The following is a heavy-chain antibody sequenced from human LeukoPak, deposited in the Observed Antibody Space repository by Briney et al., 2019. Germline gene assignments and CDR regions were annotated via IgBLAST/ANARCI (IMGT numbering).Heavy chain of an antibody. CDR1: GFTFSTYW. D-gene: IGHD6-19*01. CDR3: AKDSSSGWYAVPYFDY. CDR2: IYSGGST. V-gene: IGHV3-66*01. J-gene: IGHJ4*02. Sequence: GGSLRLSCAASGFTFSTYWMSWVRQAPGKGLEWVSVIYSGGSTYYADSVKGRFTISRDNSKNTLYLQMNSLRAEDTAVYYCAKDSSSGWYAVPYFDYWGQGTLVTVSS.